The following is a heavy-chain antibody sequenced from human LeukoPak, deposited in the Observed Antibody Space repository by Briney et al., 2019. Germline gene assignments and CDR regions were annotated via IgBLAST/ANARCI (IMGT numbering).Heavy chain of an antibody. CDR1: GGSISSYY. Sequence: PSETLSLTCTVPGGSISSYYWSWIRQPAGKGLECIGRIYTSGSTNYNPSLKSRVTMSVDTSKNQFSLKLSSVTAADTAVYYCARDYGITMITTLGWFDPWGQGTLVTVSS. V-gene: IGHV4-4*07. CDR3: ARDYGITMITTLGWFDP. D-gene: IGHD3-22*01. J-gene: IGHJ5*02. CDR2: IYTSGST.